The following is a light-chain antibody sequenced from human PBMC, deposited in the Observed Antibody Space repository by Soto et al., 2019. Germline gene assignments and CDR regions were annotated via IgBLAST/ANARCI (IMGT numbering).Light chain of an antibody. CDR3: TSYTSSSTPV. J-gene: IGLJ1*01. Sequence: QSVLTQPASVSGSPGQAITISCTGTSSDVGGYNYVSWYQQHPGKAPKLMIYEVSNRPSGVSDRFSGSKSGNTASLTIYGLQAEDEADYYCTSYTSSSTPVFGTGTRSPS. CDR2: EVS. V-gene: IGLV2-14*01. CDR1: SSDVGGYNY.